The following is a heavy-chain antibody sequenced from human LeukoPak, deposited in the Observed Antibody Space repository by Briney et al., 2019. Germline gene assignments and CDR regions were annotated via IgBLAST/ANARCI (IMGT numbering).Heavy chain of an antibody. CDR3: AREGIVVGYYYYGMDV. Sequence: GGSLRLSCAASGFTVSSNYMSWVRQAPGKGLEWVSVIYSGGSTYYADSVKGRFTISRDNSKNTLYLQMNSLRAEDTAVYYCAREGIVVGYYYYGMDVWGQGTTVTVSS. D-gene: IGHD1-26*01. CDR1: GFTVSSNY. CDR2: IYSGGST. V-gene: IGHV3-66*01. J-gene: IGHJ6*02.